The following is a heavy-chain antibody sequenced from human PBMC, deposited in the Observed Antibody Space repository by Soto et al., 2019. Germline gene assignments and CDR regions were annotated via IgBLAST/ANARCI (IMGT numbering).Heavy chain of an antibody. V-gene: IGHV3-7*01. CDR1: GFTSSSYW. Sequence: EVQLVESGGGLVQPGVSLRLSCVDSGFTSSSYWMSWVLQAPVKGLEWVGNIKQDGSEENYADSVKGRFTISRDNAKNSMYLQMNSLRVEDTAVYYCARIAASGRGWDVWGQGTTVVVSS. CDR3: ARIAASGRGWDV. J-gene: IGHJ6*02. D-gene: IGHD6-13*01. CDR2: IKQDGSEE.